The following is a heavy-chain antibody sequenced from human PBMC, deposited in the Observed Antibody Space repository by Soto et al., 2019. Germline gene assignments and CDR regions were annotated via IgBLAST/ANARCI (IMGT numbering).Heavy chain of an antibody. CDR3: ARGTSILTGVGPRWFDP. J-gene: IGHJ5*02. D-gene: IGHD3-9*01. Sequence: QVQLVQSGAEVKKPGSSVKVSCKASGGTFSSYAISWVRQAPGQGLEWMGGIIPIFGTANYAQKFQGRVTITADESTSTAYMELSSLRSEDTAVYYCARGTSILTGVGPRWFDPWGQGTLVTVSS. CDR1: GGTFSSYA. V-gene: IGHV1-69*01. CDR2: IIPIFGTA.